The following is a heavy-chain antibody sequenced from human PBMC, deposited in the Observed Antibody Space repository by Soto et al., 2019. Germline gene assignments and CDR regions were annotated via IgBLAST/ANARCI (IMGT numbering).Heavy chain of an antibody. CDR2: INPNSGGT. Sequence: ASVKVSCKASGYTFTGYYMHWVRQAPGQWLEWMGWINPNSGGTNYAHKFQGRVTMTRDTSISTAYMELSRLRSDDTAVYYCARRRYCSSTSCSEGAVDIGGQCTMVTV. D-gene: IGHD2-2*01. CDR1: GYTFTGYY. J-gene: IGHJ3*02. V-gene: IGHV1-2*07. CDR3: ARRRYCSSTSCSEGAVDI.